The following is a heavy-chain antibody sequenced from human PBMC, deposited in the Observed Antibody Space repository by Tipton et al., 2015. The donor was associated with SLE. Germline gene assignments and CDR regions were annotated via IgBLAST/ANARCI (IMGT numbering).Heavy chain of an antibody. Sequence: TLSLTCTVSGGSISSYYWSWIRQPPGKGLEWIGYIYTSGSTNYNPSLKSRVTISVDTSKNQFSLTLSSVTAADTAVYYCARDFTWYFDYWGQGTLVTVSS. D-gene: IGHD3-16*01. CDR3: ARDFTWYFDY. CDR1: GGSISSYY. V-gene: IGHV4-4*08. J-gene: IGHJ4*02. CDR2: IYTSGST.